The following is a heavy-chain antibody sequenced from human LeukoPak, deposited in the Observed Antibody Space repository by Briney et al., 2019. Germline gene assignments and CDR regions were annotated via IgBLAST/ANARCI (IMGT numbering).Heavy chain of an antibody. J-gene: IGHJ4*02. CDR2: IYTSGNT. CDR1: GGSVSSYY. CDR3: AVDNRDY. V-gene: IGHV4-4*07. D-gene: IGHD2-2*01. Sequence: PSETPSLTCTVSGGSVSSYYWSWIRQAAGKGLEWIGRIYTSGNTNYNPSLKSRVTISVDKSKNQFSLKLISVTAADTGMYYCAVDNRDYWGQGTLVTVSS.